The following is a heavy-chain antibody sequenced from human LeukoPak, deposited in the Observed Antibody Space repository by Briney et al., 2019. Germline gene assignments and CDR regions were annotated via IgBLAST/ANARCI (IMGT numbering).Heavy chain of an antibody. D-gene: IGHD3-22*01. CDR2: INHSGST. V-gene: IGHV4-34*01. Sequence: KSSETLSLTCAVYGGSFSAYQWSWIRQSPGKGLEWIGEINHSGSTTYNPSLKSRVTISVDTSKNQFSLKLSSVIAADTAVYYCARLIPPSSTYYYDSSGYYSPFDYWGQGTRVTVSS. CDR3: ARLIPPSSTYYYDSSGYYSPFDY. CDR1: GGSFSAYQ. J-gene: IGHJ4*02.